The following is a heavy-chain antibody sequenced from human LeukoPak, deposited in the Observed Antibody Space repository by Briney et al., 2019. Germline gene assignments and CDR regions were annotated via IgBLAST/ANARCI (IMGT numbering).Heavy chain of an antibody. Sequence: ASVKVSCKASGYTFTGYYMHWVRQAPGQGLEWMGWINPNSGGTNYAQKFQGRVTVTRDTSISTAYMELSRLRSDDTAVYYCARGDLTALAYCGGDCYSAAFDIWGQGTMVTVSS. CDR2: INPNSGGT. D-gene: IGHD2-21*02. CDR1: GYTFTGYY. CDR3: ARGDLTALAYCGGDCYSAAFDI. J-gene: IGHJ3*02. V-gene: IGHV1-2*02.